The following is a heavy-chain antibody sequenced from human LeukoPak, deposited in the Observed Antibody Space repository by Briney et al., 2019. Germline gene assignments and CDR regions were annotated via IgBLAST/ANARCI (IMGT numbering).Heavy chain of an antibody. V-gene: IGHV1-24*01. Sequence: GASVKVSCKVSGYTLTELSMHWVRQAPGQGLEWMGGFDPEDGETIYAQKFQGRVTMTKDTSTDTAYMELSSLRSEDTAVYYCATGVAAAVSLVYWGQGTLVTLSS. CDR3: ATGVAAAVSLVY. CDR1: GYTLTELS. D-gene: IGHD6-13*01. CDR2: FDPEDGET. J-gene: IGHJ4*02.